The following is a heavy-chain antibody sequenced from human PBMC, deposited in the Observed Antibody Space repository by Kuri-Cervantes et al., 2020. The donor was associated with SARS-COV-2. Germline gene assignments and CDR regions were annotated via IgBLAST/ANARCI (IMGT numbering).Heavy chain of an antibody. D-gene: IGHD5-18*01. V-gene: IGHV3-66*01. Sequence: GESLKISCGASGLTFSTSAMHWVRQAPGKGLEWVSVIYSGGSTYYADSVKGRFTISRDNSKNTLYLQMNSLRAEDTAVYYCASYSGYSYGMGFGYYYYGMDVWGQGTTVTVSS. CDR2: IYSGGST. J-gene: IGHJ6*02. CDR1: GLTFSTSA. CDR3: ASYSGYSYGMGFGYYYYGMDV.